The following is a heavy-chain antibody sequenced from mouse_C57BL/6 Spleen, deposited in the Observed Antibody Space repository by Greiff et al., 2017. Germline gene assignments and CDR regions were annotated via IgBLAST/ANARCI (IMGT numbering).Heavy chain of an antibody. D-gene: IGHD1-1*01. V-gene: IGHV1-64*01. J-gene: IGHJ2*01. CDR3: AREIYYGSSLFDY. Sequence: QVQLQQPGAELVKPGASVKLSCKASGYTFTSYWMHWVKQRPGQGLEWIGMIHPNSGSTNYNEKFKSKATLTVDKSSSTAYMQLSSLTSEDSAVYYCAREIYYGSSLFDYWGKGTTLTVSS. CDR1: GYTFTSYW. CDR2: IHPNSGST.